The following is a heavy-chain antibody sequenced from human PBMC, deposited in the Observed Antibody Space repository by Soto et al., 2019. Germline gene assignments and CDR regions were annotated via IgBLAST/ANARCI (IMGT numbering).Heavy chain of an antibody. V-gene: IGHV1-8*01. D-gene: IGHD1-1*01. CDR3: VREFAVQGEK. CDR1: GYRFSSSD. CDR2: MSPNSGNT. Sequence: QVQLVQSGAEVKKPGDSVKVSCKTSGYRFSSSDINWVRQASGQGLEWVGWMSPNSGNTGFGQKSQGRVTMTKDTARSTAYMALTSLTSEDTAVYYCVREFAVQGEKWGQGTLVTVSA. J-gene: IGHJ4*02.